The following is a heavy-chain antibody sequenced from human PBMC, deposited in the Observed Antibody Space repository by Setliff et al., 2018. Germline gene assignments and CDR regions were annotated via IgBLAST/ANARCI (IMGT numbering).Heavy chain of an antibody. CDR2: IDPNSGGT. D-gene: IGHD6-19*01. CDR3: ARATRDSGGWYYEYNWFDP. V-gene: IGHV1-2*06. Sequence: ASVKVSCKASGSTFTSYYTHWVRQAPGQGLEWLGRIDPNSGGTDYAQTFQGRVTMTRDTSINTAYMELSTLTSDDTAVYFCARATRDSGGWYYEYNWFDPWGQGTLVTVSS. J-gene: IGHJ5*02. CDR1: GSTFTSYY.